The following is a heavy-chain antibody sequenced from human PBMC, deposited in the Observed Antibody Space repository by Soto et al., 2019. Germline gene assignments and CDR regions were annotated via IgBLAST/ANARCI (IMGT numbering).Heavy chain of an antibody. D-gene: IGHD3-10*01. Sequence: GGSLRLSCAASGITVSNNYMSWFRQAPGKGLEWVSAISLAGDTYYADSVKGRFTISRDNSKNTLYFQMNSLRAEDTAVYYCARDPPGSGSYSYDYWGRGTLVTVSS. CDR2: ISLAGDT. CDR3: ARDPPGSGSYSYDY. CDR1: GITVSNNY. V-gene: IGHV3-66*01. J-gene: IGHJ4*02.